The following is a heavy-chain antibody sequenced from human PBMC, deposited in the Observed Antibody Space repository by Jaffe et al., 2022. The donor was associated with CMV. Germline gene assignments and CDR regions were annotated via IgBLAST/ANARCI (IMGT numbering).Heavy chain of an antibody. CDR2: IYTSGST. CDR3: ARDDDSSGYYYGLGWFDP. J-gene: IGHJ5*02. D-gene: IGHD3-22*01. V-gene: IGHV4-4*07. CDR1: GGSISSYY. Sequence: QVQLQESGPGLVKPSETLSLTCTVSGGSISSYYWSWIRQPAGKGLEWIGRIYTSGSTNYNPSLKSRVTMSVDTSKNQFSLKLSSVTAADTAVYYCARDDDSSGYYYGLGWFDPWGQGTLVTVSS.